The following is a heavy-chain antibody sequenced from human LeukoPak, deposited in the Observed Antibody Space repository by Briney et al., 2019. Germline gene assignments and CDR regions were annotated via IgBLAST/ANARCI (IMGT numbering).Heavy chain of an antibody. V-gene: IGHV3-48*03. J-gene: IGHJ6*03. CDR2: ISSSGSTI. D-gene: IGHD3-10*01. Sequence: PGGSLRLSCAASGFTFSSYEMNWVRQAPGKGLEWVSYISSSGSTIYYADSVKGRFTISRDKSKNPLYLQMNSLRAEDTAVYYCARVGMVRGVITEYYYYYMDVWGKGTTVTVSS. CDR1: GFTFSSYE. CDR3: ARVGMVRGVITEYYYYYMDV.